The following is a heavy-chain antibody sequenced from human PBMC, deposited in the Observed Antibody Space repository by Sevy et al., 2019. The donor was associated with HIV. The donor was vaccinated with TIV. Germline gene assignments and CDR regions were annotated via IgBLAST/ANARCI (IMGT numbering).Heavy chain of an antibody. D-gene: IGHD3-16*01. Sequence: GGSLRLSCAASVFRFTDYWMSWVRQTPGKGLEWVATIKQDESEKYYVDSVKGRFAISRDNGKNSVSLQMNGLRVEDTALYYCAREVGGFNWRPYYFDSWGQGTLVTVSS. CDR2: IKQDESEK. CDR3: AREVGGFNWRPYYFDS. J-gene: IGHJ4*02. V-gene: IGHV3-7*01. CDR1: VFRFTDYW.